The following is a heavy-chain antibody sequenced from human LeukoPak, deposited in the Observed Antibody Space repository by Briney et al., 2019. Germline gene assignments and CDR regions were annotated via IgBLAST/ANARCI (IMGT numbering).Heavy chain of an antibody. J-gene: IGHJ4*02. CDR2: IGGSGDNT. CDR1: GFTFTNYA. D-gene: IGHD2-21*02. CDR3: AKGVWNCGGDCYSTFDY. V-gene: IGHV3-23*01. Sequence: PGGSLRLSCAASGFTFTNYAMSWVRQAPGKGLGWVSAIGGSGDNTYYADSVKGRFTISRENSKNTLSLQMNSLRAEDTAVYYCAKGVWNCGGDCYSTFDYWGQGTLVTVSS.